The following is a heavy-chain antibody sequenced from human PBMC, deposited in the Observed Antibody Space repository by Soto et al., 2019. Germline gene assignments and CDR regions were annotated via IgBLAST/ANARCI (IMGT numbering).Heavy chain of an antibody. D-gene: IGHD6-19*01. J-gene: IGHJ5*02. CDR3: ARHEKAVAGTGWFDP. CDR2: IYPGDSDT. CDR1: GYSFTSYW. Sequence: GESLKISCKGSGYSFTSYWIGWVRQMPGKGLEWMGIIYPGDSDTRYSPSFQGQVTISADKSISTAYPQWSSLKASDTAMYYCARHEKAVAGTGWFDPWGQGTLVTVSS. V-gene: IGHV5-51*01.